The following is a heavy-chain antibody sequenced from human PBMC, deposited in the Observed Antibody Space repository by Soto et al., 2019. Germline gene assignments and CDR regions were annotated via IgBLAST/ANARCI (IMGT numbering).Heavy chain of an antibody. J-gene: IGHJ4*01. CDR1: GFTFDIYK. D-gene: IGHD6-6*01. CDR2: INADGSDQ. Sequence: EVQLVESGGGLVQPGGSLRLSCATSGFTFDIYKMTWVRQAPGKGLEWVATINADGSDQYYVDSVRGRFTISRDNAKNSLSLQMNSPRAEDTAVYYCVRGSSSSDYWGQGIPVTVSS. V-gene: IGHV3-7*01. CDR3: VRGSSSSDY.